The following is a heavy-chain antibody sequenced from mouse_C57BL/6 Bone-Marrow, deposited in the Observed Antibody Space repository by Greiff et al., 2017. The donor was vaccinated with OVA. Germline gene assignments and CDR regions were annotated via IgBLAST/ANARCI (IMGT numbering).Heavy chain of an antibody. Sequence: QVQLKQSGAELVRPGASVKLSCKASGYTFTDYYINWVKQRPGQGLEWIARIYPGSGNTYYNEKFKGKATLTAEKSSSTAYMQLSSLTSEDSAVYFCARETLLLRSDYYAMDYWGQGTSVTVSS. CDR1: GYTFTDYY. CDR3: ARETLLLRSDYYAMDY. CDR2: IYPGSGNT. V-gene: IGHV1-76*01. J-gene: IGHJ4*01. D-gene: IGHD1-1*01.